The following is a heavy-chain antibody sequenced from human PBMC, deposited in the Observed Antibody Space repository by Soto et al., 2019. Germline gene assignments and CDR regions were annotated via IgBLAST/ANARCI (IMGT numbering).Heavy chain of an antibody. Sequence: ASVKVSCKASGYTFTSYGISWVRQAPGQGLEWMGWISAYNGNTNYAQKLQGRVTMTTHTSTSTAYMELRSLRSDDTAVYYCARELGYYYDSSGSFDIGGQGTMVTVSS. J-gene: IGHJ3*02. CDR2: ISAYNGNT. CDR1: GYTFTSYG. V-gene: IGHV1-18*01. CDR3: ARELGYYYDSSGSFDI. D-gene: IGHD3-22*01.